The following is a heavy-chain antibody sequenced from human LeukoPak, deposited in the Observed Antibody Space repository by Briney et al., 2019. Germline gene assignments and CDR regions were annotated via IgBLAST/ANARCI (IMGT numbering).Heavy chain of an antibody. CDR1: GFTFSSYG. Sequence: PGGSLRLSCAASGFTFSSYGMHWVRQAPGKGLEWVSYISSGGSTIHYADSVKGRFTISRDNARKSLYLQMNRLRAEDTAVYYCARATGDRFDYWGQGTLVTVSS. D-gene: IGHD3-10*01. CDR3: ARATGDRFDY. CDR2: ISSGGSTI. J-gene: IGHJ4*02. V-gene: IGHV3-48*04.